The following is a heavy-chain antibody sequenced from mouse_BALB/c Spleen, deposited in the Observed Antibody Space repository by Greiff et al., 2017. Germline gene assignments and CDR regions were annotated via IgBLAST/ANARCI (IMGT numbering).Heavy chain of an antibody. Sequence: VQLKESGPGLVAPSQSLSITCTVSGFSLTSYGVHWVRQPPGKGLEWLGVIWAGGSTNYNSALMSRLSISKDNSKSQVFLKMNSLQTDDTAMYYCAREETSYYYGSSPLLAMDYWGQGTSVTVSS. V-gene: IGHV2-9*02. CDR3: AREETSYYYGSSPLLAMDY. CDR2: IWAGGST. J-gene: IGHJ4*01. CDR1: GFSLTSYG. D-gene: IGHD1-1*01.